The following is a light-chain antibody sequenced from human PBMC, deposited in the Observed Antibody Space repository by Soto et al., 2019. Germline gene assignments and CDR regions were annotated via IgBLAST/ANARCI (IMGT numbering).Light chain of an antibody. CDR1: SSDVGSYNL. J-gene: IGLJ1*01. Sequence: QSVLTQPASVSASPGQSITIPCTGTSSDVGSYNLVSWFQQHPGKVPKLLIYEGTKRPSGLSDRFSGSKSGNTASLTISGLQAEDEADYYCYSYAGGNLYVFGTGTKLTVL. CDR2: EGT. V-gene: IGLV2-23*01. CDR3: YSYAGGNLYV.